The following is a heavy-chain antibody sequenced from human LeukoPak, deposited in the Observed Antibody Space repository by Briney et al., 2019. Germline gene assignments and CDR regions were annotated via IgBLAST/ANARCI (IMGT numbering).Heavy chain of an antibody. CDR2: FSSTGTT. V-gene: IGHV4-61*02. CDR3: ARAPPWLLYAFDI. CDR1: GGPINYGNYY. J-gene: IGHJ3*02. D-gene: IGHD5-12*01. Sequence: PSHTLSLTCTVSGGPINYGNYYWNWLPQPAGKGLERIGRFSSTGTTHYNHSVESRLTMSLDSSNNQFSLKLSSVTAADTAVYYCARAPPWLLYAFDIWGQGTMVTVSS.